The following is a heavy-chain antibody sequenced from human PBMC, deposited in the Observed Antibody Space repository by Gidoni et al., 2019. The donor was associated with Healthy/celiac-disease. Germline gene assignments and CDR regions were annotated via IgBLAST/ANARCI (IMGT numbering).Heavy chain of an antibody. V-gene: IGHV1-46*01. J-gene: IGHJ4*02. CDR2: INPSGGST. Sequence: VPLVQSGAEVTKPGASVTVSCKASGYTFTGYYMHWVRQDPGQGLEWMGIINPSGGSTSYAKKFQGRVTMTRDTSTSTVYMELSSLRSEDSAVYYCARGALYDSSGYYLDYWGQGTLVTVSS. CDR3: ARGALYDSSGYYLDY. CDR1: GYTFTGYY. D-gene: IGHD3-22*01.